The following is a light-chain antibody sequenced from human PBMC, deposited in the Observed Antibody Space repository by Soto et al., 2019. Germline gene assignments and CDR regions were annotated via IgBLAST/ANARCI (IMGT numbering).Light chain of an antibody. J-gene: IGKJ3*01. Sequence: EIVLTQSPDTLSLSPGERATLSCRASQSVSSAYLAWYQQQPGQAPRLLVYGASTRATGIPDRFSGSGSGTDFTLTISRLESEDFGVYYCQQYGDSVFTFGPGTKVEIK. CDR1: QSVSSAY. V-gene: IGKV3-20*01. CDR3: QQYGDSVFT. CDR2: GAS.